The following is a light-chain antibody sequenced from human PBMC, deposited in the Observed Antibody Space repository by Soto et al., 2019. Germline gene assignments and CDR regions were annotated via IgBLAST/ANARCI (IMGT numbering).Light chain of an antibody. CDR3: QQYNNWPRT. Sequence: PGERVTLSCMASQSVSSSYLTWYQQKPGQAPRLLIYGASTRATSIPARFSGSGSGTDFTLSVSRLEPEDSAVYYCQQYNNWPRTFGQGTKVDIK. V-gene: IGKV3-20*01. CDR1: QSVSSSY. CDR2: GAS. J-gene: IGKJ1*01.